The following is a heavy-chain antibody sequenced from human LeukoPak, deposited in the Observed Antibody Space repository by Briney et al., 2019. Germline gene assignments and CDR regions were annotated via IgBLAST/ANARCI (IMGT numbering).Heavy chain of an antibody. D-gene: IGHD3-3*01. CDR2: IYWDDDK. Sequence: ESGPTLVKPTQTLTLTCTFSGFSLSPSGVGVGWIRQPPGKALEWLALIYWDDDKRYSPSLKSRLTITKDTSKNQVVLTMTNMDPVDTATYYCAHVRTIFGVVTPLGADYWGQGTLVTVSS. V-gene: IGHV2-5*02. CDR3: AHVRTIFGVVTPLGADY. J-gene: IGHJ4*02. CDR1: GFSLSPSGVG.